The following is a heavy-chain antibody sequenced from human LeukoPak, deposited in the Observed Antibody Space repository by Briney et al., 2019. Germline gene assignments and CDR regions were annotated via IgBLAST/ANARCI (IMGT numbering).Heavy chain of an antibody. Sequence: SETLSLTCTVSGGSISSYYWSWIRQPPGKGLEWIGYIYYSGSTNYNPSLKSRVTISVDTSKNQFSLKLTSVTAADTAVYYCARFNSGSYQHYFDYWGQGTLVTVSS. V-gene: IGHV4-59*12. CDR3: ARFNSGSYQHYFDY. CDR1: GGSISSYY. CDR2: IYYSGST. D-gene: IGHD1-26*01. J-gene: IGHJ4*02.